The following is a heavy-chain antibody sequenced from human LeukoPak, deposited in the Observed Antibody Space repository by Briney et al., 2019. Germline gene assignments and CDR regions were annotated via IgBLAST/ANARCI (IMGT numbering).Heavy chain of an antibody. CDR3: ARGRIRNWFDP. CDR2: MNPNSGNT. D-gene: IGHD5-18*01. CDR1: GYTFTSYD. V-gene: IGHV1-8*03. Sequence: EASVKVSCKASGYTFTSYDINWVRQATGQGLEWTGWMNPNSGNTGYAQKFQGRVTITRNTSISTAYMEPSSLRSEDTAVYYCARGRIRNWFDPWGQGTLVTVSS. J-gene: IGHJ5*02.